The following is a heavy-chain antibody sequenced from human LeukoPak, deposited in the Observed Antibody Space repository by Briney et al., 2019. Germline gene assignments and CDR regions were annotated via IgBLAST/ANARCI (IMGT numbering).Heavy chain of an antibody. CDR3: AREEVAAAAGTNWFDP. V-gene: IGHV4-31*03. CDR2: IYYSGST. Sequence: PSETLSLTCTVSGGSISSGGYSWSWIRQHPGKGLEWIGYIYYSGSTYYNPSLKSRVTISVDTSKNQFSLKLSSVTAADTAVYYCAREEVAAAAGTNWFDPWGQGTLVTVSS. D-gene: IGHD6-13*01. CDR1: GGSISSGGYS. J-gene: IGHJ5*02.